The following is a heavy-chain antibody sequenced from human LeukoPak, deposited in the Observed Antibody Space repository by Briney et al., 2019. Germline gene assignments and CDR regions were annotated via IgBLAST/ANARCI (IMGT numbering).Heavy chain of an antibody. V-gene: IGHV3-9*01. J-gene: IGHJ3*02. CDR2: ISWNSGSI. Sequence: GGSLRLSCAASGFTFDDYAMHWVRQAPGKGLEWVSGISWNSGSIGYADSVKGRFTISRGNAKNSLYLQTNSLRAEDTALYYCAKGFDSSGYDAFDIWGQGTMVTVSS. CDR1: GFTFDDYA. CDR3: AKGFDSSGYDAFDI. D-gene: IGHD3-22*01.